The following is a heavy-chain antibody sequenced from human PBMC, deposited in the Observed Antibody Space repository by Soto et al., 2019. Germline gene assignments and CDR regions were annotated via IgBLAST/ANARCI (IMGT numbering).Heavy chain of an antibody. CDR1: GFTFSSYA. CDR2: ISGSGGST. Sequence: EVQLLESGGGLVQPGGSLRLSCAASGFTFSSYAMSWVRQAPGKGLEWVSAISGSGGSTYYADSVKGRFTISRDNSKNTLYLQMNSLRAEDTAVYYCAKDGDIVVVVAATRGYDYWCQGTLVTVSS. V-gene: IGHV3-23*01. J-gene: IGHJ4*02. CDR3: AKDGDIVVVVAATRGYDY. D-gene: IGHD2-15*01.